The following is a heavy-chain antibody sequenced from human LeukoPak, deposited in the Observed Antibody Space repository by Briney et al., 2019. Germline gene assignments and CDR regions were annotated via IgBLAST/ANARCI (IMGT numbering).Heavy chain of an antibody. CDR2: ISGNGGST. D-gene: IGHD6-6*01. V-gene: IGHV3-23*01. Sequence: PSETLSLTCTVSGGSISSSSYYWGWVRQAPGKGLEWVSSISGNGGSTYYAVSVQGRFTISRDNSKNTLYLQMNSLKVEDTAVYYCAKNRWAARIILDAFDIWGQGTMVTVSS. J-gene: IGHJ3*02. CDR1: GGSISSSSYY. CDR3: AKNRWAARIILDAFDI.